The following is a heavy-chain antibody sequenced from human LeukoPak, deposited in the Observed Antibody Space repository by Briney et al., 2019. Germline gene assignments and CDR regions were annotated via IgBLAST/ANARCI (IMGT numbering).Heavy chain of an antibody. CDR2: ISSSGGSI. Sequence: PGGSLRLSCVASGFTFSDYYMSWIRQAPGKGLEWVSFISSSGGSIYYADSVKGRFTISRHNAKNSLYLQMNSLRPEDTAVYYCVRVSRGSGGYFDYWGQGTLVTVSS. CDR3: VRVSRGSGGYFDY. CDR1: GFTFSDYY. V-gene: IGHV3-11*04. J-gene: IGHJ4*02. D-gene: IGHD3-10*01.